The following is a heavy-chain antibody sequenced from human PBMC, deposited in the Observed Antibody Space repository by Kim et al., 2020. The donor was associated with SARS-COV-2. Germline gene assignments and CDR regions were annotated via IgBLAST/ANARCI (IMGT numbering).Heavy chain of an antibody. J-gene: IGHJ4*02. CDR3: AREGRRSTPGY. V-gene: IGHV4-4*07. Sequence: SETLSLTCTVSGGSISGYLWPWIRQPAGKGLEWIGRISVSGDTNYNPSLKSRLTMSVDTSKNHFSLRLNSVTAADTAVYYCAREGRRSTPGYWAQGTLVT. D-gene: IGHD1-26*01. CDR2: ISVSGDT. CDR1: GGSISGYL.